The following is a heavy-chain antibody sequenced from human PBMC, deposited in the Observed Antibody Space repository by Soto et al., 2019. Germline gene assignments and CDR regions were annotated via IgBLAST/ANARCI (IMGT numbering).Heavy chain of an antibody. V-gene: IGHV4-39*01. CDR1: GGSISSSSY. Sequence: QLQLQESGPGLVKPSETLSLTCTVSGGSISSSSYWGWIRQPPGKGLEWIGSIYSIGSTYYNPSLKSRATLSVDTSKNQFSLKLSSVTAADTAGYYCRRSSRYSTDVWGQGTTVTVSS. CDR2: IYSIGST. CDR3: RRSSRYSTDV. J-gene: IGHJ6*02. D-gene: IGHD6-13*01.